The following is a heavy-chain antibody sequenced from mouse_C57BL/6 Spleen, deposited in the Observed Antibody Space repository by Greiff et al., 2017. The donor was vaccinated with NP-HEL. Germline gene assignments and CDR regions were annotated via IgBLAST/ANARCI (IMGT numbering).Heavy chain of an antibody. V-gene: IGHV5-4*01. J-gene: IGHJ3*01. D-gene: IGHD1-1*01. CDR2: ISDGGSYT. CDR3: ARDWGYGSSKFAY. CDR1: GFTFSSYA. Sequence: EVKLVESGGGLVKPGGSLKLSCAASGFTFSSYAMSWVRQTPEKRLEWVATISDGGSYTYYPDNVKGRFTISRDNAKNNLYLQMGHLKSEDTAMYYCARDWGYGSSKFAYWGQGTLVTVSA.